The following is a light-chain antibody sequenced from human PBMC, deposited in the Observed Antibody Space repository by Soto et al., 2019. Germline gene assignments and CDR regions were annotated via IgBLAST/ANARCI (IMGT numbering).Light chain of an antibody. Sequence: EIVLTQSPGTLSLSPGERATLSCRASQSVSTNYLAWYQRKPGQAPRLLIYGASSRATGIPDRFSGSGSGTHFTLTISRLEPVDFAVYYCRQYGSSPPTFGKGTGVDIK. CDR3: RQYGSSPPT. CDR1: QSVSTNY. CDR2: GAS. V-gene: IGKV3-20*01. J-gene: IGKJ1*01.